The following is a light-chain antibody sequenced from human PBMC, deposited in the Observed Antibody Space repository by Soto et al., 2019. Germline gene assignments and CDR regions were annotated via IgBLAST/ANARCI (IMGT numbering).Light chain of an antibody. Sequence: EIVLTQSPGTLSLSPGXRXTLXXXASQSVSXSFLAWYQQKPGQAPRLLIYGASTRATGIPNRFSGSGSGTDFTLTISRLEPXXXAVXXXXXXDSSPWTFGQGTKVEIK. V-gene: IGKV3-20*01. J-gene: IGKJ1*01. CDR3: XXXDSSPWT. CDR1: QSVSXSF. CDR2: GAS.